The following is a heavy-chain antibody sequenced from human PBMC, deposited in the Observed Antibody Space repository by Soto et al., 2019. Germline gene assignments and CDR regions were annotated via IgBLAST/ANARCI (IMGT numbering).Heavy chain of an antibody. CDR3: ARSSGWSRDP. CDR1: GGSISSSSYY. CDR2: IYYSGST. Sequence: SETLSLTCTVSGGSISSSSYYWGWIRQPPGKGLEWIGSIYYSGSTYYNPSLKSRVTISVDTSKNQFSLKLSSVTAADTAVYYCARSSGWSRDPWGQGTLVTVSS. J-gene: IGHJ5*02. V-gene: IGHV4-39*01. D-gene: IGHD6-19*01.